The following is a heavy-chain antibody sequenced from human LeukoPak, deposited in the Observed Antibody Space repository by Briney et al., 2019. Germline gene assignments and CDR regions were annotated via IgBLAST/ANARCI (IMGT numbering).Heavy chain of an antibody. V-gene: IGHV3-23*01. D-gene: IGHD3-22*01. CDR2: ISGSGGIT. J-gene: IGHJ4*02. Sequence: PGRSLSPSCAASGFTSSKYAMSWVRQAPEGGLEWVSAISGSGGITYYTDSVKGRFTIPRDPSKNTLYVQMNRLRPEDTAVYYCAKVPSYYYDSSGYYYIDYWGQGTLVTVSS. CDR1: GFTSSKYA. CDR3: AKVPSYYYDSSGYYYIDY.